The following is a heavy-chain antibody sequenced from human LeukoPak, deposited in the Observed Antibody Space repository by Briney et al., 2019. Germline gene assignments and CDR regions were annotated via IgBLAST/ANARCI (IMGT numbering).Heavy chain of an antibody. Sequence: KPSETLSLTCTVSGDSISSVNYYWSWIRQPAGKGLEWIGRIYTSGSTNYNPSLKSRLTISVDTSKNQFSLKLSSVTAADTAVYYCARDLYYYYYMDVWGKGTTVTVSS. CDR2: IYTSGST. CDR3: ARDLYYYYYMDV. CDR1: GDSISSVNYY. J-gene: IGHJ6*03. V-gene: IGHV4-61*02.